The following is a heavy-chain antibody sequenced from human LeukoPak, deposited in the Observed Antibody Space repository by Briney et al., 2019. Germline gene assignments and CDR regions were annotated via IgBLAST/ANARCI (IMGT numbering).Heavy chain of an antibody. CDR2: INPSGGGT. CDR3: ARDRTGWYAPFDY. D-gene: IGHD6-19*01. Sequence: EASVKVSCKASGYTFTNYYMHWVRQAPGHGLEWMGIINPSGGGTTYAQKFQGRVTMTRDTSTSTVYMELSSLRSEDTAVYYCARDRTGWYAPFDYWGREPWSPSPQ. J-gene: IGHJ4*02. V-gene: IGHV1-46*01. CDR1: GYTFTNYY.